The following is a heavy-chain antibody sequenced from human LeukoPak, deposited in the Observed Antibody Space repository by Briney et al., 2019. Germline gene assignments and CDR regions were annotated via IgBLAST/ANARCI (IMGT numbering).Heavy chain of an antibody. Sequence: SETLSLTCTVSGGSISSSSYYWGWIRQPPGKGLEWIGSIYYSGSTYYNPSLKGRVTISVDTSKNQFSLKLSSVTAADTAVYYCARDSTSYSSGFDFDYWGQGNMVTVSS. J-gene: IGHJ4*02. V-gene: IGHV4-39*07. D-gene: IGHD3-22*01. CDR1: GGSISSSSYY. CDR3: ARDSTSYSSGFDFDY. CDR2: IYYSGST.